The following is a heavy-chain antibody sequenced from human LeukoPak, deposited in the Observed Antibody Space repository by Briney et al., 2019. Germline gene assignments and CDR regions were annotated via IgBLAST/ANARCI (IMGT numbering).Heavy chain of an antibody. D-gene: IGHD2-2*01. V-gene: IGHV4-39*07. CDR3: ARGVVVVPADGLDP. Sequence: SETLSLTCTVSGGSISSSSYYWGWIRQPPGKGLEWIGSIYYSGSTYYNPSLKSRVTISVDTSKNQLSLKLSSVTAADTAVYYCARGVVVVPADGLDPWGQGTLVTVSS. CDR1: GGSISSSSYY. J-gene: IGHJ5*02. CDR2: IYYSGST.